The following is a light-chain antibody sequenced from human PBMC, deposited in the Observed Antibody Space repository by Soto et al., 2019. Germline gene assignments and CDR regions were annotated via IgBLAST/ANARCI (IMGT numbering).Light chain of an antibody. J-gene: IGLJ1*01. CDR2: SNN. CDR3: AAWDDSLNGPNYV. V-gene: IGLV1-44*01. Sequence: QSVLAQPPSASATPGQRVTISCSGSSSNIGSNTVNWYQQLPGTAPKLLIHSNNQRPSGVPDRFSGSKSGTSASLAISGLQSEDEADYYCAAWDDSLNGPNYVFGTGTKVTVL. CDR1: SSNIGSNT.